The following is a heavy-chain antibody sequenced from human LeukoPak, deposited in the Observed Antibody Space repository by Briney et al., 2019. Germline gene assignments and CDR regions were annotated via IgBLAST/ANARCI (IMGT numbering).Heavy chain of an antibody. Sequence: SVKVSCKASGGTFSSYAISWVRQAPGQGLEWMGRIIPIFGTANYAQKFQGRVTITTDESTSTAYMELSSLKSEDTAVYYCARDYYGSGSTGYWGQGTLVTVSS. D-gene: IGHD3-10*01. CDR3: ARDYYGSGSTGY. CDR2: IIPIFGTA. J-gene: IGHJ4*02. CDR1: GGTFSSYA. V-gene: IGHV1-69*05.